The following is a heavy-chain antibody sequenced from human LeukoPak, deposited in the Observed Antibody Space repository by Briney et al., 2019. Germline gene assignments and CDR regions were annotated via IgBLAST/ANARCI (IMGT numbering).Heavy chain of an antibody. CDR1: GYNFPTYW. CDR2: IYPGDSDT. J-gene: IGHJ4*02. Sequence: GESLKISCQGSGYNFPTYWIGWVRQMPGKGLEWMGIIYPGDSDTRYRPSFQGQVTISADKSISTAYLQWSGLKTSDTAMYYCATTTTRGIPHYFDYWGQGTLVTVSS. CDR3: ATTTTRGIPHYFDY. V-gene: IGHV5-51*01. D-gene: IGHD1-1*01.